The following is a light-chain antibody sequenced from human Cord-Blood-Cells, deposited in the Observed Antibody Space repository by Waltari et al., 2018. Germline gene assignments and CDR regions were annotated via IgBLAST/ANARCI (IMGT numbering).Light chain of an antibody. CDR2: AAS. J-gene: IGKJ2*01. V-gene: IGKV1-39*01. CDR3: QQSYSTPDT. Sequence: DIKMTQSPSSLSASVGDRVTITCRASQSISSYLNWYQQKPGKAPKLLIYAASSLQSGVPSRFSGSGSGTDFTLTISSLQPEDFATYYCQQSYSTPDTFGQGTKLEIK. CDR1: QSISSY.